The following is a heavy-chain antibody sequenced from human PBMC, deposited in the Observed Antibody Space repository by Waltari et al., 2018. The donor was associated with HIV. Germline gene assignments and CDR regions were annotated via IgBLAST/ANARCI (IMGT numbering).Heavy chain of an antibody. Sequence: QVQLQQWGAGLLKPSETLSLTCAVHGGYFSGYYWSWIRQPPGQGLEWIGEINHSGSTNHNPSLKRRVTISVDTSKNHVSLKLSLVTAADTAVYDCARAVRRIAMFDPWGQGTLVTVSS. CDR2: INHSGST. J-gene: IGHJ5*02. CDR1: GGYFSGYY. V-gene: IGHV4-34*01. D-gene: IGHD2-21*01. CDR3: ARAVRRIAMFDP.